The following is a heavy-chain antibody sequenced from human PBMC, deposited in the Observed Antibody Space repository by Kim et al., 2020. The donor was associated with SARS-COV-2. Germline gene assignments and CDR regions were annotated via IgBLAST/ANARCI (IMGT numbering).Heavy chain of an antibody. CDR3: ARDRENVIKSMVRGVSIRGVEVWLDP. CDR2: ISSGGGTK. CDR1: GFTFSDYD. Sequence: GGSLRLSCAVSGFTFSDYDMSWIRQAPGKGLEWVSYISSGGGTKYDADSVKGRFTISRDNAKNTLYLQMNSLRAEDTAVYYCARDRENVIKSMVRGVSIRGVEVWLDPWGQGTLVTVSS. J-gene: IGHJ5*02. D-gene: IGHD3-10*01. V-gene: IGHV3-11*01.